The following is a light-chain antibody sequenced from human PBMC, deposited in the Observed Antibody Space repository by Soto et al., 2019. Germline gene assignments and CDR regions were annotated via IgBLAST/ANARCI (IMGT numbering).Light chain of an antibody. CDR1: QSISSW. CDR3: QQYNSYS. V-gene: IGKV1-5*02. Sequence: DIQMTQSPSTLPASGVDRVTIICRASQSISSWLAWYQQKPGTAPKLLIYHASTLESGVPSRFSGSGSGTEFTLTISSLQPDDFATYYCQQYNSYSFGQGTKVDI. CDR2: HAS. J-gene: IGKJ1*01.